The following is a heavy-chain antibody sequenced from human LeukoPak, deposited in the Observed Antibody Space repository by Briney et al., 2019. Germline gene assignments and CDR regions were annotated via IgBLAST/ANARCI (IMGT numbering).Heavy chain of an antibody. CDR2: ISYDGSNK. Sequence: GGSLRLSCAASGFTFSSYGMHWVRQAPGKGLEWVAVISYDGSNKYYADSVKGRFTISRGNSKNTLYLQMNSLRAEDTAVYYCAKGATMIVVEGIFDYWGQGTLVTVSS. CDR3: AKGATMIVVEGIFDY. V-gene: IGHV3-30*18. J-gene: IGHJ4*02. D-gene: IGHD3-22*01. CDR1: GFTFSSYG.